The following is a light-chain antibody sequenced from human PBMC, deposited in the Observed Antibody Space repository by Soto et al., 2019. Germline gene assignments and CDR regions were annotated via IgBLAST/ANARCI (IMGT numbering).Light chain of an antibody. Sequence: EIVMTQSPATLSVSPGQRATXSCXASESVSSHLAWYQQKPGQAPRLLIYDSSTRATGIPARFSGSESGTEFTLTISSLQSEDFAVYYCHHYHNWPMTFGQGTRLEIK. J-gene: IGKJ5*01. V-gene: IGKV3-15*01. CDR1: ESVSSH. CDR2: DSS. CDR3: HHYHNWPMT.